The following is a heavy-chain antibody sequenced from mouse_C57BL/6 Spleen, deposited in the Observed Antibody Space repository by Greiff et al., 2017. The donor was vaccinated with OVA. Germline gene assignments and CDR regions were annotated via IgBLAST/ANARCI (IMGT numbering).Heavy chain of an antibody. J-gene: IGHJ1*03. CDR3: ARPYDGYVGYFDV. CDR1: GFTFSDYG. V-gene: IGHV5-17*01. CDR2: ISSGSSTI. D-gene: IGHD2-3*01. Sequence: DVHLVESGGGLVKPGGSLKLSCAASGFTFSDYGMHWVRQAPEKGLEWVAYISSGSSTIYYADTVKGRFTISRDNAKNTLFLQMTSLRSEDTAMYYCARPYDGYVGYFDVWGTGTTVTVSS.